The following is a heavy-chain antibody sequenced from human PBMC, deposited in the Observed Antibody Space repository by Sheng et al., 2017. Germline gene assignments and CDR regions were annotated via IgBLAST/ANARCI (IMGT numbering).Heavy chain of an antibody. D-gene: IGHD3-10*01. CDR3: AKDVKPGSLTVLDY. CDR1: GFTFSGYA. Sequence: EVQVVESGGGLVQPGGSLRLTCAASGFTFSGYAMSWARQAPGKGLEWVSSIIGSGGSTYYADSVKGRFTISRDNSKNTVFLQMNSLRAEDTAVYYCAKDVKPGSLTVLDYWGQGTLVTVSS. V-gene: IGHV3-23*04. J-gene: IGHJ4*02. CDR2: IIGSGGST.